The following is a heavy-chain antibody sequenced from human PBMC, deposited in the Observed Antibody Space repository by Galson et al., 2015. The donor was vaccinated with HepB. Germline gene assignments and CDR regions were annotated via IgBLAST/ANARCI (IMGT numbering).Heavy chain of an antibody. V-gene: IGHV3-23*01. D-gene: IGHD3-3*01. CDR2: ISGSGGST. J-gene: IGHJ3*02. CDR3: AKLGGTALITICGVVPFDI. CDR1: GFTFSSYA. Sequence: SLRLSCAASGFTFSSYAMSWVRQAPGKGLEWVSAISGSGGSTYYADSVKGRFTISSDNSKNTLYLQMNSLRAEDTAVYDCAKLGGTALITICGVVPFDIWGQGTMVTVSS.